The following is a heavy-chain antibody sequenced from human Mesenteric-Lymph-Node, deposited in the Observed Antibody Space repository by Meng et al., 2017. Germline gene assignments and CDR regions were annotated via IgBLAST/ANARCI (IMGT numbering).Heavy chain of an antibody. CDR1: GITFSAHY. D-gene: IGHD3-10*01. J-gene: IGHJ4*02. CDR3: AKDHPYGSGSYVDY. Sequence: GGSLRLSCAASGITFSAHYMDWVRQAPGKGLEWVAVISYEGSNKYYGDSVKGRFTISRDNSKNTLYLQMDSLRAEDTAVYYCAKDHPYGSGSYVDYWGQGTLVTVSS. V-gene: IGHV3-30*07. CDR2: ISYEGSNK.